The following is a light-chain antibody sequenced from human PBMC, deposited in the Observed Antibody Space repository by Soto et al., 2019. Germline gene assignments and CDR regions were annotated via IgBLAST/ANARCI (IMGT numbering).Light chain of an antibody. J-gene: IGLJ1*01. V-gene: IGLV2-14*01. CDR2: EVS. Sequence: QSALTQPASVSGSPGQSITISCTGTSSDVGGYDYVSWYQLHPGKAPKLMVFEVSNRPSGVSYRFSGSKSGNTASLTISGLQAEDEADYFCSSSSISTAHLFGTGTKLTVL. CDR3: SSSSISTAHL. CDR1: SSDVGGYDY.